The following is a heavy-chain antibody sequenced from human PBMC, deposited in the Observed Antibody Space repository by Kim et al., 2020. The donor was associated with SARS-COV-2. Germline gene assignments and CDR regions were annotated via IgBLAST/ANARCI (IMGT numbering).Heavy chain of an antibody. CDR3: AKDGTFYSNYGGGWFGY. CDR1: GFTFDDYA. J-gene: IGHJ4*02. CDR2: ISGDGGST. V-gene: IGHV3-43*02. Sequence: GGSLRLSCAASGFTFDDYAMHWVRQAPGKGLEWVSLISGDGGSTYYADSVKGRFTISRDNSKNSLYLQMNSLRTEDTALYYCAKDGTFYSNYGGGWFGYWGQGTLVTVSS. D-gene: IGHD4-4*01.